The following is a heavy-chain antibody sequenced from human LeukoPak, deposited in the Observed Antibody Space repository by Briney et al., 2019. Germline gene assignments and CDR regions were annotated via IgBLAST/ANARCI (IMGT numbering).Heavy chain of an antibody. D-gene: IGHD5-18*01. CDR2: INTNTGNP. CDR3: ARDHEGYGYTTFDY. Sequence: GASVKVSCKASGYTFTSCAMNWVRQAPGQGLEWMGWINTNTGNPTYAQGFTGRFVFSLDTSVSTAYLQISSLKAEDTAVYYCARDHEGYGYTTFDYWGQGTLVTVSS. CDR1: GYTFTSCA. V-gene: IGHV7-4-1*02. J-gene: IGHJ4*02.